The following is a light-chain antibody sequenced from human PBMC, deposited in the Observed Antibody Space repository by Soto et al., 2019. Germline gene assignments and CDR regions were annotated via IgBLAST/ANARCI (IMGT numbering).Light chain of an antibody. Sequence: DIGVTQSPSTLSVSPGERVTLSCRASQGVSNYLAWYQQKPGQAPRLLIYDASKRATGVPSRFSGRGSGTDFTLTISSLEPEDFAVYYCQQRNDWPLTFGGGTKVEIK. CDR2: DAS. CDR3: QQRNDWPLT. V-gene: IGKV3-11*01. J-gene: IGKJ4*01. CDR1: QGVSNY.